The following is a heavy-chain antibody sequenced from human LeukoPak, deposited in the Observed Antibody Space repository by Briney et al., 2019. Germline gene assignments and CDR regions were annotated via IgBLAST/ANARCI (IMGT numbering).Heavy chain of an antibody. CDR1: GFTFSGSA. J-gene: IGHJ4*02. D-gene: IGHD2-2*01. Sequence: GGSLRLSCAASGFTFSGSAMHWVRQASGKGLEWVGRIRSKANSYATAYAASVKGRFTISRDDSKNTAYLQMNGLKTEDTAVYYCTRVVPAAILGNDYWGQGTLVTVSS. CDR3: TRVVPAAILGNDY. CDR2: IRSKANSYAT. V-gene: IGHV3-73*01.